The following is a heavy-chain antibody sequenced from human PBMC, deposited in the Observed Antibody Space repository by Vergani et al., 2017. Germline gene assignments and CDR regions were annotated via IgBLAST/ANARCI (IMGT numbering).Heavy chain of an antibody. V-gene: IGHV1-69*13. CDR3: ARPGGSYYYGSGSLSHFDY. CDR2: IIPIFGTA. D-gene: IGHD3-10*01. CDR1: GYNFTSFD. J-gene: IGHJ4*02. Sequence: QEQLVQSGAEVRKPGASVKVSCKASGYNFTSFDINWVRLATGQGLEWMGGIIPIFGTANYAQKFQGRVTITADESTSTAYMELSSLRSEDTAVYYCARPGGSYYYGSGSLSHFDYWGQGTLVTVSS.